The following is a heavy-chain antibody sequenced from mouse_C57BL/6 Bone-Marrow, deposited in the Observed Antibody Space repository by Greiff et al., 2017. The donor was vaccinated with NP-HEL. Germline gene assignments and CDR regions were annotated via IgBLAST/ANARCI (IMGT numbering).Heavy chain of an antibody. Sequence: QVQLQQSGAELARPGASVKLSCKASGYTFTSYGISWVKQRTGQGREWIGEIEPRSGNTYYNEKFKGKATLTADKSSSTAYMELRSLTSEDSAVYFCAREDYWGQGTTLTVSS. J-gene: IGHJ2*01. V-gene: IGHV1-81*01. CDR1: GYTFTSYG. CDR2: IEPRSGNT. CDR3: AREDY.